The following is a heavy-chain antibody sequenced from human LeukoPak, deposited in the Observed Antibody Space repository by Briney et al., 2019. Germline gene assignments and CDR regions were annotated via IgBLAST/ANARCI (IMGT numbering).Heavy chain of an antibody. CDR2: IYHSGST. CDR1: GYSISSGYY. J-gene: IGHJ3*02. Sequence: SETLSLTCTVSGYSISSGYYWGWIRQPPGKGLEWIGSIYHSGSTYYNPSLKSRVTISVDTSKNQFSLKLSSVTAADTAVYYCARHAPLDDAFDIWGQGTMVTVSS. D-gene: IGHD2-2*01. V-gene: IGHV4-38-2*02. CDR3: ARHAPLDDAFDI.